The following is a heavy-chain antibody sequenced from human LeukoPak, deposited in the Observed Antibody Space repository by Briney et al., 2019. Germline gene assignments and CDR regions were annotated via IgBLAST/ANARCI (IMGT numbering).Heavy chain of an antibody. CDR3: AALKDNGRNYFGY. D-gene: IGHD1-26*01. CDR1: GGSISSYY. Sequence: PSETLSLTCSVSGGSISSYYWSWIRQPPGKGLEWIGYIYHTGKTNYDPPLKSRVTISVDTSENQVSLKLTSVTAADTAVYYCAALKDNGRNYFGYWGQGTLVTVSS. CDR2: IYHTGKT. V-gene: IGHV4-59*08. J-gene: IGHJ4*02.